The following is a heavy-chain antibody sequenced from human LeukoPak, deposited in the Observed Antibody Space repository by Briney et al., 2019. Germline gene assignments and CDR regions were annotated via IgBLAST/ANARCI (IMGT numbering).Heavy chain of an antibody. CDR1: GYTFTGYY. V-gene: IGHV1-2*06. CDR3: ARDAGGWYYYYYMDV. J-gene: IGHJ6*03. D-gene: IGHD6-19*01. Sequence: ASVKVSCKASGYTFTGYYMHWVRQAPGQGLEWMGRINPNSGGTNYAQKFQGRVTMTRDMSISTAYMELSRLRSDDTAVYYCARDAGGWYYYYYMDVWGKGTTVTVSS. CDR2: INPNSGGT.